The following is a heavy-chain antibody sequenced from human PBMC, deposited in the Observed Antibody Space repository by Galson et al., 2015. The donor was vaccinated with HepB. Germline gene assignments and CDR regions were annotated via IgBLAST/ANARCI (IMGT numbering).Heavy chain of an antibody. CDR2: ISYDGSNK. CDR1: GFTFSSYG. CDR3: AKEHITIFGVVPPYGMDV. Sequence: SLRLSCAASGFTFSSYGMHWVRQAPGKGLEWVAVISYDGSNKYYADSVKGRFTISRDNSKNTLYLQMNSLRAEDTAVYYCAKEHITIFGVVPPYGMDVWGQGTTVTVSS. D-gene: IGHD3-3*01. J-gene: IGHJ6*02. V-gene: IGHV3-30*18.